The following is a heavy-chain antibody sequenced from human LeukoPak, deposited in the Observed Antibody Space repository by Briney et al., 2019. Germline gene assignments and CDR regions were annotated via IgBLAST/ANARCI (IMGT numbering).Heavy chain of an antibody. V-gene: IGHV3-53*01. CDR3: ARAFDHHFDY. Sequence: GGSLRLSCAASGFPVSNYGMSWVRQAPGKGLEWVSYIYSDGRTFYADSVKGRFTTSRDSSKNTLDFQMNSLRAEDTAVYYCARAFDHHFDYWGQGTLVTVSS. CDR2: IYSDGRT. D-gene: IGHD3-16*01. J-gene: IGHJ4*02. CDR1: GFPVSNYG.